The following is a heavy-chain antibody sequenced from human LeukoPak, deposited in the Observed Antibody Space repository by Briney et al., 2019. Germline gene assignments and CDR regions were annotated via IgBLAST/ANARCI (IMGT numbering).Heavy chain of an antibody. CDR2: ISGNGGDT. CDR3: ARVPYGSGSYSTLDS. V-gene: IGHV3-23*01. J-gene: IGHJ4*02. D-gene: IGHD3-10*01. CDR1: GFTFSSDA. Sequence: AGGSLRLSCAASGFTFSSDAMSWVRQAPGKGLEWVLGISGNGGDTYYADSVKGRFTISRDNSKNTLYLQMNSLRVEDTAVYYCARVPYGSGSYSTLDSWGQGTLVTVSS.